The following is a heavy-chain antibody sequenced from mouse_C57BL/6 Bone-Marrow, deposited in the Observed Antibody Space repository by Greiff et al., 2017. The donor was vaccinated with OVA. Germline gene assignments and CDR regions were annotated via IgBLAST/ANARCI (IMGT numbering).Heavy chain of an antibody. D-gene: IGHD1-1*01. V-gene: IGHV1-18*01. Sequence: VQLQQSGPELVKPGASVKIPCKASGYTFTDYNMDWVKQSHGKSLEWIGDINPNNGGTIYNQKFKGQATLTVDKSSSTAYMELRSLTSEDTSVYYCARGGYYGSSYDWFAYWGQGTLVTVSA. CDR1: GYTFTDYN. CDR3: ARGGYYGSSYDWFAY. J-gene: IGHJ3*01. CDR2: INPNNGGT.